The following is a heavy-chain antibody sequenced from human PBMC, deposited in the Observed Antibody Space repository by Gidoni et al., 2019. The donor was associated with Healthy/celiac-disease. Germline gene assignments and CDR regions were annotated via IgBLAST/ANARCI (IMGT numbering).Heavy chain of an antibody. CDR1: GGTFSSYA. J-gene: IGHJ5*02. CDR2: IIPIFGTA. D-gene: IGHD3-3*01. V-gene: IGHV1-69*01. CDR3: ARVPGDDFWSGTWFDP. Sequence: QVQLVQSGAEVKKPGSSVKVSCKAYGGTFSSYAISWVRQAPGQGLEWMGGIIPIFGTANYAQKFQGRVTITADESTSTAYMELSSLRSEDTAVYYCARVPGDDFWSGTWFDPWGQGTLVTVSS.